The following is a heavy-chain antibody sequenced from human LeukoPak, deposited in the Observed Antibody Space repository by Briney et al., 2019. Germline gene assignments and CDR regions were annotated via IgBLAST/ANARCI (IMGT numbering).Heavy chain of an antibody. CDR1: GFTFTAYT. CDR3: ARDIHSVAFDI. V-gene: IGHV3-21*01. CDR2: ISGSTTDI. J-gene: IGHJ3*02. Sequence: GGFLRLSCAASGFTFTAYTINWVRQAPGRGLEWVSYISGSTTDIYYADSVKGRFTISRDNAKRSVYLQMNSLGVEDTAVYYCARDIHSVAFDIWGQGTWSPSLQ.